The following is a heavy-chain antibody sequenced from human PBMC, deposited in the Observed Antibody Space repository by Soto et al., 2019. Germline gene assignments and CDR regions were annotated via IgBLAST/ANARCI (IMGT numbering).Heavy chain of an antibody. CDR2: INSDGSST. V-gene: IGHV3-74*01. D-gene: IGHD2-15*01. Sequence: EVQLVESGGGLVQPGGSLRLSCAASGFTFSSYWMHWVRQAPGKGLVWVSRINSDGSSTGYADSVMGQFTISRDNAKNTVYLQMNSLRAEDTAVYYCARDQGYCSGGSCYVAGYWGQGTLVTVSS. CDR1: GFTFSSYW. CDR3: ARDQGYCSGGSCYVAGY. J-gene: IGHJ4*02.